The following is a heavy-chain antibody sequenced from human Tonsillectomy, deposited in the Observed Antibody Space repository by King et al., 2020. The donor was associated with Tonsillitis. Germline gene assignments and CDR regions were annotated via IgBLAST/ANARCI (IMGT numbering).Heavy chain of an antibody. CDR2: ISAYNGNT. CDR1: CYTFTSYG. J-gene: IGHJ4*02. D-gene: IGHD1-26*01. V-gene: IGHV1-18*01. CDR3: ARDSGGSYSFYLDY. Sequence: QLVQSGAEVKKPGASVRVSCKASCYTFTSYGISWVRQAPGQGLEWMGWISAYNGNTDYGQKFQGRVTMTRDTSTSTAYMELRSLRSDDTAVYYCARDSGGSYSFYLDYWGQGTLVTVSS.